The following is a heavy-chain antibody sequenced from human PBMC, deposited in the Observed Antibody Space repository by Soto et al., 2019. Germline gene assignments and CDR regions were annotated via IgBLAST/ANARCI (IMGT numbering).Heavy chain of an antibody. CDR3: ARDASYYSLWSGYYPSRNGMDV. J-gene: IGHJ6*02. D-gene: IGHD3-3*01. V-gene: IGHV3-33*01. CDR2: IWYDGSKK. CDR1: GFTFSSFG. Sequence: QVQVVESGGGVVQPGRSLRLSCAASGFTFSSFGMHWVRQAPGKGLEWVSLIWYDGSKKSYGDSGKGRFTISRENSRNTVYLQMNSLRADATAVYYCARDASYYSLWSGYYPSRNGMDVWGQGTTVTVSS.